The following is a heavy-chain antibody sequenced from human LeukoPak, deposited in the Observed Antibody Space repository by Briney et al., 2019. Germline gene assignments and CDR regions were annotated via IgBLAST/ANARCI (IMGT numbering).Heavy chain of an antibody. CDR2: INPNSGGT. D-gene: IGHD2-2*01. CDR1: GYTFTGYY. CDR3: ARGGGFRKVVPAVTHFDY. V-gene: IGHV1-2*02. J-gene: IGHJ4*02. Sequence: VASVTVSCKASGYTFTGYYMHWVRQAPGQGLEWMGWINPNSGGTNYAQKFQGRVTMTRDTSISTAYMELSRLRSDDTAVYYCARGGGFRKVVPAVTHFDYWGQGTLVTVSS.